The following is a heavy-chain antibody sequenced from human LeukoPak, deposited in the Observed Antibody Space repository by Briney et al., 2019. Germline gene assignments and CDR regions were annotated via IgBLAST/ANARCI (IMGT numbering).Heavy chain of an antibody. CDR2: ISGDGGST. CDR1: GFTFDDYA. D-gene: IGHD5-18*01. J-gene: IGHJ4*02. V-gene: IGHV3-43*02. Sequence: GGSLRLSCAASGFTFDDYAMHWVRQAPGKGLEWVSLISGDGGSTYYADSVKGRFTISRDNAKNSLYLLMNSLRDEDTAVYYCVRHFTAMSSFDFWGQGTLVTVSS. CDR3: VRHFTAMSSFDF.